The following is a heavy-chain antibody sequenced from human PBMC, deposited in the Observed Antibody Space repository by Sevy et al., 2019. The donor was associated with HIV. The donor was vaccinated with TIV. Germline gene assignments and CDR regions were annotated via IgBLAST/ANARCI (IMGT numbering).Heavy chain of an antibody. CDR2: IYYSGST. CDR1: GGSISSSSYY. J-gene: IGHJ4*02. Sequence: SETLSLTCTVSGGSISSSSYYWGWIRQPPGKGLEWIGSIYYSGSTYYNPSLKSRVTISVDTSKNQFFLKLSSVTAAETAVYYCATTHHYDFWSGYYRPESFDYWGQGTLVTVSS. D-gene: IGHD3-3*01. V-gene: IGHV4-39*01. CDR3: ATTHHYDFWSGYYRPESFDY.